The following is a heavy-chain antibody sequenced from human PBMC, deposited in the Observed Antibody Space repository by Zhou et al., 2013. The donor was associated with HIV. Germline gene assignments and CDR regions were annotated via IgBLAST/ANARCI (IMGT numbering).Heavy chain of an antibody. V-gene: IGHV1-2*02. J-gene: IGHJ6*03. CDR2: INPNSGGT. Sequence: QVQLVQSGAEVKKPGASVKVSCKASGYTFTGYYMHWVRQAPGQGLEWMGWINPNSGGTNYAQKFQGRVTMTRDTSISTAYMELSRLRSDDTAVYYCARDSVARDYYYYMDVWGKGTTVTVSS. CDR3: ARDSVARDYYYYMDV. CDR1: GYTFTGYY.